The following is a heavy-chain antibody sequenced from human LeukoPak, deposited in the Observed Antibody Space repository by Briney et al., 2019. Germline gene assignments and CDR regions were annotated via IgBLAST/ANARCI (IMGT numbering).Heavy chain of an antibody. Sequence: PSETLSLTCTVSGGSISSSSYYWGWIRQPPGKGLEWIGSIYYSGSTYYNPSLKSRVTISVDTSKNQFSLKLSSVTAADTAVYYCARLKSFTIFGPAPPGSWFDPWGQGTLVTVSS. V-gene: IGHV4-39*01. J-gene: IGHJ5*02. CDR2: IYYSGST. CDR3: ARLKSFTIFGPAPPGSWFDP. CDR1: GGSISSSSYY. D-gene: IGHD3-3*01.